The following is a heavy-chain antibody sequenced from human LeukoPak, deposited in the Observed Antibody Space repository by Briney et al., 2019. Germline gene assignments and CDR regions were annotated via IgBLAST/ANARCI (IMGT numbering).Heavy chain of an antibody. D-gene: IGHD4-17*01. CDR1: GGSFSGYY. V-gene: IGHV4-34*01. J-gene: IGHJ4*02. CDR3: ARHRPNYRDSSPIFDY. Sequence: SETLSLTCAVYGGSFSGYYWSWIRQPPGKGLEWIGEINHSGSTNYNPSLKSRVTISVDTSKNQFSLKLSSVTAADTAVYYCARHRPNYRDSSPIFDYWGQGTLVTVSS. CDR2: INHSGST.